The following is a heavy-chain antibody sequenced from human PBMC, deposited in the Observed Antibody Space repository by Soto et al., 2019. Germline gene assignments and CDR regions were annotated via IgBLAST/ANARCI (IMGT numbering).Heavy chain of an antibody. Sequence: GGSLRLSCAASGFSFSTYNMNWVRQAPGRGLEWVSYISSRSSTIYHADSVKGRFTISRDNAKNSLYLQMDSLRDEDTAVYFCARAIAVVSTSLDYWGMGTRVTVSS. V-gene: IGHV3-48*02. J-gene: IGHJ4*02. D-gene: IGHD3-22*01. CDR1: GFSFSTYN. CDR2: ISSRSSTI. CDR3: ARAIAVVSTSLDY.